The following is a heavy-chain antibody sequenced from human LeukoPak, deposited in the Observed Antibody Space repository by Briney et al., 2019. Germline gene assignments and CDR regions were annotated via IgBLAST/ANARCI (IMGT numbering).Heavy chain of an antibody. CDR1: GFTFGTYE. CDR3: VRERRGTSSDVFDV. V-gene: IGHV3-13*01. CDR2: ISVGGGT. J-gene: IGHJ3*01. Sequence: GGSLRLSCAGSGFTFGTYEMHWVRHAAGGGVEWVSAISVGGGTFYSGSVKGRFTISRDESKNSFFLQMDSLRVGDTALYYCVRERRGTSSDVFDVWGQGTMVTVSS. D-gene: IGHD3-16*01.